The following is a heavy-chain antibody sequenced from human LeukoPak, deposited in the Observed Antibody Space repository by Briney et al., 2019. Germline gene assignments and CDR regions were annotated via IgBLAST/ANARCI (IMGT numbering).Heavy chain of an antibody. CDR3: ARGLGYYDILTGCNWFDP. D-gene: IGHD3-9*01. CDR1: GGSFSGYY. CDR2: INHSGST. V-gene: IGHV4-34*01. J-gene: IGHJ5*02. Sequence: SETLSLTCAVYGGSFSGYYWSWIRQPPGKGLEWVGEINHSGSTNYNPSLKSRVTISVDTSKNQFSLKLSSVTAADTAVYYCARGLGYYDILTGCNWFDPWGQGTLVTVSS.